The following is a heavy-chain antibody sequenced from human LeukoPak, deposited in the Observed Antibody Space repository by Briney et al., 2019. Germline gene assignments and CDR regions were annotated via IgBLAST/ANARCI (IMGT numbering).Heavy chain of an antibody. V-gene: IGHV1-18*01. CDR2: ISAYNGNT. CDR1: GGTFSSYA. CDR3: ASRGYSYGPYDY. Sequence: ASVKVSCKASGGTFSSYAISWVRQAPGQGLEWMGWISAYNGNTNYAQKLQGRVTMTTDTSTSTAYMELRSLRSDDTAVYYCASRGYSYGPYDYWGQGTLVTVSS. D-gene: IGHD5-18*01. J-gene: IGHJ4*02.